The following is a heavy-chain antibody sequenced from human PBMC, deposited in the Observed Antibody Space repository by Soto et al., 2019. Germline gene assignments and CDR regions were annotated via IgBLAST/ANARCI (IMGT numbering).Heavy chain of an antibody. CDR3: AREIEIVVVPAAIGGYYYYYYMDV. Sequence: SETLSLTCTVSGGSVSSAYYYWSWIRQPPGKGLEWIGYIYYSGSTNYNPSLKSRVTISVDTSKNQFSLKLSSVTAADTAVYYCAREIEIVVVPAAIGGYYYYYYMDVWGKGTTVTVS. CDR1: GGSVSSAYYY. V-gene: IGHV4-61*01. CDR2: IYYSGST. D-gene: IGHD2-2*02. J-gene: IGHJ6*03.